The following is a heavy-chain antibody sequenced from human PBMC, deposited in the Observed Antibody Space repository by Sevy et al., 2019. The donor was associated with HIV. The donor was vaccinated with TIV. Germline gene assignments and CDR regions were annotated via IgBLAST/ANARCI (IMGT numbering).Heavy chain of an antibody. CDR1: GFSFSSYG. V-gene: IGHV3-30*02. J-gene: IGHJ4*02. CDR3: VKEGGGEGGDH. Sequence: GESLKISCAASGFSFSSYGMHWVRQAPGKGLEWMSYIQYDGSNKDYADSVNGRFTISRDNSKNTLYLQMNSLRVEDTAVFYCVKEGGGEGGDHWGQGTLVTVSS. D-gene: IGHD2-21*01. CDR2: IQYDGSNK.